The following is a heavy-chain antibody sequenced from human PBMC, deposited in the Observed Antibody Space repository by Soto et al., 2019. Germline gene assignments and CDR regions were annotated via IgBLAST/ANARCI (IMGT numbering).Heavy chain of an antibody. CDR1: GFTFGSYW. D-gene: IGHD2-21*02. CDR2: IKPDGSAT. J-gene: IGHJ4*02. V-gene: IGHV3-7*01. CDR3: ARAGYCGPGCYYYFDY. Sequence: EVQLVESGGGWVQPGGSLRLSCAVSGFTFGSYWLNRVRRMPGKGLEWVADIKPDGSATYYVDSVKGRFTISRDNAKNSLYLQMNSMRVEDTSVYYCARAGYCGPGCYYYFDYWGQGTLVTVSS.